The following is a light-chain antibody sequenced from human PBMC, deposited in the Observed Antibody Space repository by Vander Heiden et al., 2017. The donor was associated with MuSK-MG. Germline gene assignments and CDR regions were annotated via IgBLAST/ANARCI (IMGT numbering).Light chain of an antibody. CDR2: DAS. Sequence: EIVLTQSPATLSLSPGERATLSCRASQSVSYYLAWYQQKPGQAPRLLIYDASNRATGIPARFSGSGSGTDFTLTISSREPEDFAVYYCQQRSNWPPITFGQGTRLEIK. V-gene: IGKV3-11*01. CDR1: QSVSYY. J-gene: IGKJ5*01. CDR3: QQRSNWPPIT.